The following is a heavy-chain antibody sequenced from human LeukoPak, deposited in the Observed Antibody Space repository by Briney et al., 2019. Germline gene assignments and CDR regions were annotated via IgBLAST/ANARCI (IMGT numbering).Heavy chain of an antibody. D-gene: IGHD3-10*01. V-gene: IGHV4-39*02. CDR3: ARDRGVRVFDI. Sequence: SETLSLTCTVSGGSISSSSYCWGWIRQPPGKGLEWIGSICYSGSTFYNPSLKSRVTLSVDTSKNQFSLKLSSVTAADTAVYYCARDRGVRVFDIWGQGTMVTVSS. CDR1: GGSISSSSYC. J-gene: IGHJ3*02. CDR2: ICYSGST.